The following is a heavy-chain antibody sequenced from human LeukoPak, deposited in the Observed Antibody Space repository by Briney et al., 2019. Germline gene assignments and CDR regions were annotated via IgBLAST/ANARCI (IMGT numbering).Heavy chain of an antibody. CDR2: IYYSGST. Sequence: SETLSLTCTVSGGSISSYYWSWIRQPPGKGLEWIGYIYYSGSTNYNPSLKSRVTISVDTSKNQFSLKLSSVTAADTAVYYCAREKTDTLSSSSPNWFDPWGQGTLVTVSS. V-gene: IGHV4-59*01. CDR3: AREKTDTLSSSSPNWFDP. CDR1: GGSISSYY. J-gene: IGHJ5*02. D-gene: IGHD6-6*01.